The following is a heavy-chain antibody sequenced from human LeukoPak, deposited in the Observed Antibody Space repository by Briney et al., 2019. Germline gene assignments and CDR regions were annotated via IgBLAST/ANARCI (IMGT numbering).Heavy chain of an antibody. J-gene: IGHJ5*02. CDR1: GYSFTSYW. D-gene: IGHD3-3*01. CDR2: IYPVDSDT. Sequence: GESLKISCEASGYSFTSYWIGWVRQMPGKGLERVALIYPVDSDTRYNPSFQGQVTISADKSINTVYLQWNSLKASDSAMYYCARHRGTIFGMVMYNWFDPWGQGTLVTVSS. CDR3: ARHRGTIFGMVMYNWFDP. V-gene: IGHV5-51*01.